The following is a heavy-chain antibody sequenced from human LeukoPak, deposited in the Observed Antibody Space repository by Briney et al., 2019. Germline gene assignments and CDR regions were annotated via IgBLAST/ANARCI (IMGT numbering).Heavy chain of an antibody. V-gene: IGHV1-69*02. Sequence: GASVKVSCKASGYTFTSYYMHWVRQAPGQGLEWMGRIIPILGIANYAQKFQGRVTITADKSTSTAYMELSSLRSEDTAVYYCASLSSGSYYDYFDYWGQGTLVTVSS. J-gene: IGHJ4*02. CDR3: ASLSSGSYYDYFDY. CDR2: IIPILGIA. CDR1: GYTFTSYY. D-gene: IGHD1-26*01.